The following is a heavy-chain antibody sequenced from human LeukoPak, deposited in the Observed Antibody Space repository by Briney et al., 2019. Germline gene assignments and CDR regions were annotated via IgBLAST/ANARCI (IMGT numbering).Heavy chain of an antibody. V-gene: IGHV4-61*02. CDR1: GGSISSGGYY. J-gene: IGHJ4*02. D-gene: IGHD3-3*01. CDR3: ARTYYDFWKHFDY. Sequence: SETLSLTCTVSGGSISSGGYYWSWIRQPAGKGLEWIGRIYTSGSTNYNPSLKSRVTISVDTSKNQFSLKLSSVTAADTAVYYCARTYYDFWKHFDYWGQGTLVTVSS. CDR2: IYTSGST.